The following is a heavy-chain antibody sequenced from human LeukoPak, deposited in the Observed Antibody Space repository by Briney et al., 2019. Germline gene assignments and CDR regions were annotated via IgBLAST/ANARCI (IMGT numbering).Heavy chain of an antibody. CDR1: GFTFTTYW. D-gene: IGHD1-26*01. CDR2: INQGGSEK. J-gene: IGHJ3*02. Sequence: PGGSLRLSCAASGFTFTTYWMSWVRQAPGKGLEWVANINQGGSEKYYVVSVKGRFTISRDNAKNFLYLQMNSLRDDDTAVYYCARDSGLGAHIWGQGTMVTVSS. V-gene: IGHV3-7*01. CDR3: ARDSGLGAHI.